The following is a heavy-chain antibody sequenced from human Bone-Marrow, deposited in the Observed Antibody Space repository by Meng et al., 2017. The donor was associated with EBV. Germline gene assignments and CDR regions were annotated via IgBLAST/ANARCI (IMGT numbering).Heavy chain of an antibody. Sequence: QVKLVQSGAEVKKPGASVKVSCTTSGYTFTNYDINWVRQATGQGIEWMGWMNPNSGNTLYAHKFQGRVTMTRNTSISTAYMELSSLRSEDTAIYYCARGSDYDYIWGTYRPTGGWFDPWGQGTLVTVSS. CDR3: ARGSDYDYIWGTYRPTGGWFDP. CDR2: MNPNSGNT. CDR1: GYTFTNYD. D-gene: IGHD3-16*02. V-gene: IGHV1-8*01. J-gene: IGHJ5*02.